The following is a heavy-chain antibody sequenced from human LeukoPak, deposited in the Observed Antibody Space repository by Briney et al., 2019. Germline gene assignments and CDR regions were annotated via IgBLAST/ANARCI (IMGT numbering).Heavy chain of an antibody. CDR2: ISGSGGST. V-gene: IGHV3-23*01. CDR1: EFTFSSYA. J-gene: IGHJ4*02. D-gene: IGHD3-22*01. Sequence: GSLRRSCAASEFTFSSYAMSWVRQAPGKGLEWVSAISGSGGSTYYADSVKGRFTISRDNSKNTLYLQMNSLRAEDTAVYYCAKAHPLYYYDSSGYYFFDYWGQGTLVTVSS. CDR3: AKAHPLYYYDSSGYYFFDY.